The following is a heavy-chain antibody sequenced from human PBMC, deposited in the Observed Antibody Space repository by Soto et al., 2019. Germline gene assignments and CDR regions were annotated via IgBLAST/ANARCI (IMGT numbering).Heavy chain of an antibody. CDR3: STRAYDTNGYYRFDP. Sequence: SETLSLTCAVYGGSFSGHSWTWIRQSPGKGLEWIGDINHSGRVNYSPSLKSRVTISLDTSKNQLSLTLSAVTAADTAMYYCSTRAYDTNGYYRFDPWGQGTLVTVS. D-gene: IGHD3-22*01. J-gene: IGHJ5*01. CDR2: INHSGRV. CDR1: GGSFSGHS. V-gene: IGHV4-34*01.